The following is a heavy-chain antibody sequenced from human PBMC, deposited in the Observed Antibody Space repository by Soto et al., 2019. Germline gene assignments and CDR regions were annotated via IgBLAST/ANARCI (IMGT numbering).Heavy chain of an antibody. CDR1: GGSVSSDSYY. CDR2: IYYSGST. D-gene: IGHD5-18*01. J-gene: IGHJ4*02. CDR3: ARAWNGYSYGYFDY. V-gene: IGHV4-61*01. Sequence: SETLSLTCTVSGGSVSSDSYYWSWIRQPPGKGLEWIGYIYYSGSTNYNPSLKSRVTISVDTSKNQFSLKLSSVTAADTAVYYCARAWNGYSYGYFDYWGQGTLVTGLL.